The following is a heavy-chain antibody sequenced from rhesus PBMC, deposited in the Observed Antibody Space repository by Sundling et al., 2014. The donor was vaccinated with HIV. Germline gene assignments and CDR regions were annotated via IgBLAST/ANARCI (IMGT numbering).Heavy chain of an antibody. CDR3: ARMNVWNYRLDS. D-gene: IGHD1-26*01. Sequence: QLQLQESGPGLVKPSETLSVTCAVSGGSISTHYWSWIRRAPGKGLEWIGYISGNTGRSDYNPSLKSRVTISTETSTNQFSLKLSSVTAADTAVYFCARMNVWNYRLDSWGQGVLVTVSS. V-gene: IGHV4-165*01. CDR1: GGSISTHY. CDR2: ISGNTGRS. J-gene: IGHJ4*01.